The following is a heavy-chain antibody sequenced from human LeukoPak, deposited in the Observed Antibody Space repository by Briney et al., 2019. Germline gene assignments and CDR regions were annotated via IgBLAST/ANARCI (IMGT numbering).Heavy chain of an antibody. CDR3: ARNTYYDFWSGYSSSSGHIGY. D-gene: IGHD3-3*01. CDR1: GYTFTSYD. Sequence: ASVKVSCKASGYTFTSYDIHWVRPATGQGLEWMGWMNPNSGNTGYAQKFQGRVTMTRNTSISTAYMELSSLRSEDTAVYYCARNTYYDFWSGYSSSSGHIGYWGQGTLVTVSS. V-gene: IGHV1-8*01. CDR2: MNPNSGNT. J-gene: IGHJ4*02.